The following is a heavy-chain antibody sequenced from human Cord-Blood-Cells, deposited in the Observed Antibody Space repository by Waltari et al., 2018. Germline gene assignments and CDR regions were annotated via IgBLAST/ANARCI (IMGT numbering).Heavy chain of an antibody. J-gene: IGHJ4*02. CDR3: ARDNYDFWSGYYFDY. V-gene: IGHV3-21*01. CDR2: ISSSSSYI. Sequence: CAASGFTFSSYSMNWVRQAPGKGLEWVSSISSSSSYIYYADSVKGRFTISRDNAKNSLYLQMNSLRAEDTAVYYCARDNYDFWSGYYFDYWGQGTLVTVSS. CDR1: GFTFSSYS. D-gene: IGHD3-3*01.